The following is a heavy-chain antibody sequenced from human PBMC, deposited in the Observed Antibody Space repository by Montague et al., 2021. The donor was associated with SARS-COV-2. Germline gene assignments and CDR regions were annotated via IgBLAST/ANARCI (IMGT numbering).Heavy chain of an antibody. D-gene: IGHD3-9*01. Sequence: LEWLALIYWDDDKRYSPSLKSRLTITKDTSKNQVVLTMTNMYPVYTTTYYCAHAPYDILTGDSTNFYYWGQGTLFTVSS. CDR2: IYWDDDK. J-gene: IGHJ4*02. V-gene: IGHV2-5*02. CDR3: AHAPYDILTGDSTNFYY.